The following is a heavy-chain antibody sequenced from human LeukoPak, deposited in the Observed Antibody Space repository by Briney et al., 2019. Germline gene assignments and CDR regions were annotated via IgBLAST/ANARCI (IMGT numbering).Heavy chain of an antibody. D-gene: IGHD2-15*01. V-gene: IGHV4-39*07. J-gene: IGHJ5*02. CDR1: GGSISSSSYY. Sequence: SETLSLTCTVSGGSISSSSYYWGWIRQPPGKGLEWIGSIYYSGSTYYNPSLKSRVTISVDTSKNQFSLKLSSVTAADTAVYYCAREIVVAAGRWFDPWGQGTLVTVSS. CDR3: AREIVVAAGRWFDP. CDR2: IYYSGST.